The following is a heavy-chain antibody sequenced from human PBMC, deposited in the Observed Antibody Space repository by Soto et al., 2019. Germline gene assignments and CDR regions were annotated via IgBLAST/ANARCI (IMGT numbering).Heavy chain of an antibody. J-gene: IGHJ6*02. D-gene: IGHD6-13*01. CDR3: ASIAAAGPYYYYYGMDV. Sequence: ASVKVSCKASGYTFTSYDINWVRQATGQGLEWMGWMNPNSGNTGYAQKFQGRVTMTRNTSISTAYRELSSLRSEDTAVYYCASIAAAGPYYYYYGMDVWGQGTTVTVSS. CDR1: GYTFTSYD. V-gene: IGHV1-8*01. CDR2: MNPNSGNT.